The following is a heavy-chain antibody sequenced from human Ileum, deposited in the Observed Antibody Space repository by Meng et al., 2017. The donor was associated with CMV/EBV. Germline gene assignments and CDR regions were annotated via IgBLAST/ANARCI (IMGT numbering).Heavy chain of an antibody. CDR3: TTWIVAHFDY. CDR1: GFTFSNYA. D-gene: IGHD5-12*01. J-gene: IGHJ4*02. Sequence: EVQLVESGGGLVQPGGSLRLSCAASGFTFSNYALSWVRQAPGKGLEWVSHIDGPTQNTHYAESAKGRFAISRDNSQNTLYLHMNALRAEDTAVYYCTTWIVAHFDYWGPGTLVTVSS. CDR2: IDGPTQNT. V-gene: IGHV3-23*04.